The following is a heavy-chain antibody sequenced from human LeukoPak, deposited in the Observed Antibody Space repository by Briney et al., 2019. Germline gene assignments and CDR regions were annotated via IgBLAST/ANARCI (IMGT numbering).Heavy chain of an antibody. CDR3: ARSRYGGYIDS. D-gene: IGHD5-18*01. Sequence: GGSLRLSCAASGFTSSSYWMYWVRLAPGKGLVCVSRINSDASNTIYADSVKGRFTISRDNAENTLYLQMNSLRVEDTAVYYCARSRYGGYIDSWGQGTLVTVSS. V-gene: IGHV3-74*01. J-gene: IGHJ4*02. CDR1: GFTSSSYW. CDR2: INSDASNT.